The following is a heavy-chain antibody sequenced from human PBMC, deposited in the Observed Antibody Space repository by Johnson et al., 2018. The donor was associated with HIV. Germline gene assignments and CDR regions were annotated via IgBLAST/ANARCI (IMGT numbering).Heavy chain of an antibody. J-gene: IGHJ3*02. V-gene: IGHV3-30*18. CDR2: ISYDGSNK. CDR1: GFTFSNAW. Sequence: QVQLVESGGGLVQPGGSLRLSCAASGFTFSNAWMSWVRQAPGKGLEWVAVISYDGSNKYYADSVKGRLTISRANAKNSLYLKMNSLSAEDTAVYYGAKDYEWFGEFVDAFDIWGQGTMVTVSS. CDR3: AKDYEWFGEFVDAFDI. D-gene: IGHD3-10*01.